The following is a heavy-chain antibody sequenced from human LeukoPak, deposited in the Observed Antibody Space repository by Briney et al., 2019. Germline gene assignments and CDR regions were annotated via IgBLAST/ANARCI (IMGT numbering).Heavy chain of an antibody. V-gene: IGHV1-18*04. J-gene: IGHJ4*02. D-gene: IGHD1-26*01. CDR2: ISAYNGNT. Sequence: ASVTVSFKASGYTFTNYGISWVRQAPGQGLEWMGWISAYNGNTNYAQKLQGRVTMTTDTSTSTAYMELRSLRSDDTAAYYCARGGYSGSYNDYWGQGTLVTVSS. CDR1: GYTFTNYG. CDR3: ARGGYSGSYNDY.